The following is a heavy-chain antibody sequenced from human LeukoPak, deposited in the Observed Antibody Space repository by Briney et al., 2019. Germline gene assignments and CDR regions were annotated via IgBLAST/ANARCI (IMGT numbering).Heavy chain of an antibody. V-gene: IGHV1-18*01. CDR3: ARDRTGWYDILTGAPGDY. CDR2: ISAYNGNT. CDR1: GYTFTSYG. J-gene: IGHJ4*02. D-gene: IGHD3-9*01. Sequence: AASVKVSCKASGYTFTSYGISWVRQAPGQGLEWMGWISAYNGNTNYAQKLQGRVTMTTDTSTSTAYMELRSLRSDDTAVYYCARDRTGWYDILTGAPGDYWGQGTLVTVSS.